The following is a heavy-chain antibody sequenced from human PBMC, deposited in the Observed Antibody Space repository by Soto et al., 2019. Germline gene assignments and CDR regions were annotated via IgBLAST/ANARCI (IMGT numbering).Heavy chain of an antibody. CDR2: ISADGAGT. J-gene: IGHJ4*02. CDR3: ARISSSSCTDY. Sequence: LRLSCAASGFTFNTYAMNWVRQAPGKGLEWVSAISADGAGTYYADSVKGRFTISRDNSKNTLSLQMNSLRAEDTAIFYCARISSSSCTDYWGQGTLVTVSS. V-gene: IGHV3-23*01. CDR1: GFTFNTYA. D-gene: IGHD6-13*01.